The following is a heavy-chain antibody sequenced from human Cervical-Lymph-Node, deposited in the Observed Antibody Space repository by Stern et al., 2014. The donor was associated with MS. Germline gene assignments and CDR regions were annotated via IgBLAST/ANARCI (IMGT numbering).Heavy chain of an antibody. CDR1: GFTFSSYA. CDR3: ARDLTYANFDY. V-gene: IGHV3-30*04. D-gene: IGHD4-17*01. Sequence: VQLVESGGGVVQPGRSLRLSCAASGFTFSSYAMHWVRQAPGKGLEWVAVISYDGSNKYYADSVKGRFTISRDNSKNTLYLQMNSLRAEDTAVYYCARDLTYANFDYWGQGTLVTVSS. J-gene: IGHJ4*02. CDR2: ISYDGSNK.